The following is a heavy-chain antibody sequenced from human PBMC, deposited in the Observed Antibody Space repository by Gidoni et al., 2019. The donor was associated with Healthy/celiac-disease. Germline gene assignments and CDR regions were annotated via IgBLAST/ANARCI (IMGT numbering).Heavy chain of an antibody. CDR1: GFTFGDYA. D-gene: IGHD3-22*01. CDR2: IRSKAYGGTT. V-gene: IGHV3-49*03. J-gene: IGHJ4*02. CDR3: TRDTYYYDSSGYYYFDYFDY. Sequence: EVQLVESGGGLVQPGRSVRLSCTASGFTFGDYAMSWLRQAPGKGLEWVGFIRSKAYGGTTEYAASVKGRFTISRDDSKSIAYLQMNSLKTEDTAVYYCTRDTYYYDSSGYYYFDYFDYWGQGTLVTVSS.